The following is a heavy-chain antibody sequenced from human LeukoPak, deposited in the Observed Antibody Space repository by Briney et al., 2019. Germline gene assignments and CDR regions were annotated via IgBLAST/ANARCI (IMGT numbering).Heavy chain of an antibody. CDR1: GFTFSRYW. CDR2: ISSSGSTI. D-gene: IGHD6-13*01. J-gene: IGHJ5*02. V-gene: IGHV3-48*04. Sequence: GGSLRLSCAASGFTFSRYWMSWVRQAPGKGLEWVSYISSSGSTIYYADSVKGRFTISRDNAKNSLYLQMNSPRAEDTAVYYCARNSGSSLGWFDPWGQGTLVTVSS. CDR3: ARNSGSSLGWFDP.